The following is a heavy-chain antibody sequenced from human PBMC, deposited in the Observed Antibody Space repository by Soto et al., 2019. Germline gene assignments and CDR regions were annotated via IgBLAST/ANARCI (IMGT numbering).Heavy chain of an antibody. CDR1: GGSISSYY. J-gene: IGHJ5*02. D-gene: IGHD2-2*01. Sequence: SETLSLTCTVSGGSISSYYWSWIRQPPGKGLEWIGYIYYSGSTNYNPSLKSRVTISVDTSKNQFSLKLSSVTAADTAVYYCARLIVVVPAAIWFDPWGQGTLVTVSS. CDR3: ARLIVVVPAAIWFDP. V-gene: IGHV4-59*08. CDR2: IYYSGST.